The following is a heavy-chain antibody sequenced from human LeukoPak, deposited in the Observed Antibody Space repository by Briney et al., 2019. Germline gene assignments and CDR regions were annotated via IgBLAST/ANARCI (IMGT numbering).Heavy chain of an antibody. CDR1: GYTFTSYY. CDR2: INPSGGST. J-gene: IGHJ4*02. Sequence: ASVKVSCKASGYTFTSYYMHWVRQAPGQGLEWMGIINPSGGSTSYAQKFQGRVTMTRDMSTSTVYMELSSLRSEDTAVYYCARDTLRDTIRPQFDYWGQGTLVTASS. CDR3: ARDTLRDTIRPQFDY. D-gene: IGHD5-24*01. V-gene: IGHV1-46*01.